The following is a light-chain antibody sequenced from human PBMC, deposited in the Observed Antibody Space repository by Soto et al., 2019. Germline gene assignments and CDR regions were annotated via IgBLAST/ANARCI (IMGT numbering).Light chain of an antibody. CDR1: SSNIGSHT. J-gene: IGLJ3*02. CDR3: AAWDDSLNGRV. Sequence: QSVLTQPPSASGTPGQRVAISCSGSSSNIGSHTVNWYQQLPGTASKLLIYGNDQRPSGVPDRFSGSKSGTSASLAISGLQSEDEADYYCAAWDDSLNGRVFGGGTKLTVL. V-gene: IGLV1-44*01. CDR2: GND.